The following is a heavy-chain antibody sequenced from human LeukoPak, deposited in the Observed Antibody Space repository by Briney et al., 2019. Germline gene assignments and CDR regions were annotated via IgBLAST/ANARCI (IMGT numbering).Heavy chain of an antibody. CDR3: ARAPSEIGGYYPEYFRH. CDR1: GFTFCSYW. D-gene: IGHD3-22*01. Sequence: TGGSLRLSCAASGFTFCSYWMHWVSQAPGKGLVWVSRIKSDGSTNYADSVKGRFTISRDNAKNTVSLQMNSLRAEDTGVYYCARAPSEIGGYYPEYFRHWGQGTLVTVSS. V-gene: IGHV3-74*01. CDR2: IKSDGST. J-gene: IGHJ1*01.